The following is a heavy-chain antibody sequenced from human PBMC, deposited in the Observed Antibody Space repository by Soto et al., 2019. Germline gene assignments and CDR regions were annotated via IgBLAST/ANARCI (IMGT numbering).Heavy chain of an antibody. CDR2: ISSSSSYI. CDR1: GFTFSSYS. J-gene: IGHJ4*02. Sequence: LRLSCAASGFTFSSYSMNWVRQAPGKGLEWVSSISSSSSYIYYADSVKGRFTISRDNAKNSLYLQMNSLRAEDTAVYYCARAASIVATRRAFPIDYWGQGTLVTVSS. V-gene: IGHV3-21*01. D-gene: IGHD5-12*01. CDR3: ARAASIVATRRAFPIDY.